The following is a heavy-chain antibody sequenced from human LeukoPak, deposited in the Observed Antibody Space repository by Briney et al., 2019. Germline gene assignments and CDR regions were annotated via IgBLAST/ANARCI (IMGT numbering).Heavy chain of an antibody. D-gene: IGHD3-22*01. CDR2: SYYSGST. J-gene: IGHJ6*03. CDR1: GCSISSSSYY. Sequence: PSETLSLTCTVYGCSISSSSYYWGGLRQPPGKGLEMNGSSYYSGSTYYNPSLRSRVTISVDTSKNQFSLKLSSVTAADTAVYYCARSSEGRYYYDSSGFSYYYYYMDVWGKGTTVTISS. CDR3: ARSSEGRYYYDSSGFSYYYYYMDV. V-gene: IGHV4-39*07.